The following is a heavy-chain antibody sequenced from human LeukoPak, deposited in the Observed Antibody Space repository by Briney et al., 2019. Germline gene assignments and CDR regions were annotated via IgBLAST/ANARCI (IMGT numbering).Heavy chain of an antibody. D-gene: IGHD3-9*01. Sequence: PGGSLRLSCAASGFPFSSYAMNWVRQAPGKGLEWVSAISGSGGSTYYADSVKGRFTISRDNSKNTLYLQMNSLRAEDTAVYYCAKDYRDGLYYDILTGYSDVWGQGTTVTVSS. CDR2: ISGSGGST. V-gene: IGHV3-23*01. CDR3: AKDYRDGLYYDILTGYSDV. CDR1: GFPFSSYA. J-gene: IGHJ6*02.